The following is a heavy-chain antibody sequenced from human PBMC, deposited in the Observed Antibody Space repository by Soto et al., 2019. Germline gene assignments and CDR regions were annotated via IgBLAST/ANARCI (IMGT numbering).Heavy chain of an antibody. Sequence: PGGSLRVSWAASGFTFSSYAMHWVLPAPGKGLEWVAVISYDGSNKYYADSVKGRFTISRDNSKNTLYLQMNSLRAEDTAVYYCARDGKGNWNFVYGYYYYGMDVWGQGTTVTVSS. CDR2: ISYDGSNK. D-gene: IGHD1-7*01. J-gene: IGHJ6*02. CDR1: GFTFSSYA. V-gene: IGHV3-30-3*01. CDR3: ARDGKGNWNFVYGYYYYGMDV.